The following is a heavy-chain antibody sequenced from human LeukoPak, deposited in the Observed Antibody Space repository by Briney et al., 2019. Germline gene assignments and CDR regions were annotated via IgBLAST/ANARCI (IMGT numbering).Heavy chain of an antibody. CDR3: ARGTGIAAASDY. V-gene: IGHV3-53*01. CDR1: GFTVSSNY. Sequence: PGGSLRLSXAASGFTVSSNYTSWVRQAPGKGLEWVSVIYSGGSTYYADSVKGRFTISRDNSKNTLYLQMNSLRAEDTAVYYCARGTGIAAASDYWGQGTLVTVSS. D-gene: IGHD6-13*01. CDR2: IYSGGST. J-gene: IGHJ4*02.